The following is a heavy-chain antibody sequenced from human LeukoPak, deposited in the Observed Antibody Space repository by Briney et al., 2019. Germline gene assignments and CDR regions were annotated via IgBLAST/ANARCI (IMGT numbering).Heavy chain of an antibody. CDR3: ARGGEIVGATTWSDY. Sequence: ASVKVSCKASGYTFTSYGISWVRQAAGQGLEWMGWISAYNGNTNYAQKLQGRVTMTTDTSTSTAYMELRSLRSDDTAVYYCARGGEIVGATTWSDYWGQGTLVTVSS. CDR1: GYTFTSYG. CDR2: ISAYNGNT. J-gene: IGHJ4*02. V-gene: IGHV1-18*01. D-gene: IGHD1-26*01.